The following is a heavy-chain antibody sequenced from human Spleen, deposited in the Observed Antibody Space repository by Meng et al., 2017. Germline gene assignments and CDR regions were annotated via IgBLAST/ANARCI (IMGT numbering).Heavy chain of an antibody. CDR2: ISGYNGDT. J-gene: IGHJ4*02. CDR1: GYTFTSYA. CDR3: ARSPRFGEVGPPGY. V-gene: IGHV1-18*01. D-gene: IGHD3-16*01. Sequence: ASAKVSCKASGYTFTSYAIAWFRQAPGQGLEWLGWISGYNGDTYYAQNFQDRVTMTTDTSTNIASMEVRSLISDDTAVYYCARSPRFGEVGPPGYWGQGTLVTVSS.